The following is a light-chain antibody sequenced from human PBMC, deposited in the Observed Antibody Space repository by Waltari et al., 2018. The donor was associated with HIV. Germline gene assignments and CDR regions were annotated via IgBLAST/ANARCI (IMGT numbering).Light chain of an antibody. V-gene: IGKV3-15*01. CDR3: QQYTYWPPYT. CDR1: QNVRSN. Sequence: EVVMTPSPATLSVSPGERATLSCRASQNVRSNLAWYQQTPGQPPRLLIYGASTRAAGIPARFSASGSGTEFTLTISSLQSEDFAVYYCQQYTYWPPYTFGQGTKLEIK. J-gene: IGKJ2*01. CDR2: GAS.